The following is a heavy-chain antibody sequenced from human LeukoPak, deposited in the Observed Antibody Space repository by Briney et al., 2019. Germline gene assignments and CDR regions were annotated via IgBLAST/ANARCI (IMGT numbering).Heavy chain of an antibody. Sequence: GGSLRLSCAASGFTFSSYEMHWVRQAPGKGLEWVSYISSSGGTIYYADSVKGRFTISRVNAKNSLYLQMNSLRAEDTAIYFCARDGRSCSGGSCYPHWGQGTLVTVSS. CDR1: GFTFSSYE. J-gene: IGHJ4*02. CDR3: ARDGRSCSGGSCYPH. V-gene: IGHV3-48*03. D-gene: IGHD2-15*01. CDR2: ISSSGGTI.